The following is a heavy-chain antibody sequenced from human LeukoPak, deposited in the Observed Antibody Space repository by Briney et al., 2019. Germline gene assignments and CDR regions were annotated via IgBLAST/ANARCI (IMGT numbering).Heavy chain of an antibody. V-gene: IGHV3-30*18. J-gene: IGHJ4*02. Sequence: PGGSLRLSCAASGFTFSSYGMHWVRQAPGKGLEWVAVISYDGSNKYYADSVKGRFTISRDNSKNTLYLQMNSLRAEDTAVYYCAKEPTTVVIPPNFDYWGQGTLVTVSS. CDR2: ISYDGSNK. CDR3: AKEPTTVVIPPNFDY. CDR1: GFTFSSYG. D-gene: IGHD4-23*01.